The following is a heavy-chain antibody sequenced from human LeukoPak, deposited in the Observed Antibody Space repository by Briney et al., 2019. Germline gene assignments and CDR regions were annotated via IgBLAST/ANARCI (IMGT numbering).Heavy chain of an antibody. J-gene: IGHJ4*02. CDR3: AAQSGSGSNYPDY. CDR1: GFTFSSYS. D-gene: IGHD3-10*01. CDR2: ISSGSSAI. V-gene: IGHV3-48*01. Sequence: PGGSLRLSCAASGFTFSSYSMNWVRQAPGQGLEWISYISSGSSAIYYADSVQGRFTISRDNAKNSLYLQTNSLRAEDTAVYYCAAQSGSGSNYPDYWGQGTLVTVSS.